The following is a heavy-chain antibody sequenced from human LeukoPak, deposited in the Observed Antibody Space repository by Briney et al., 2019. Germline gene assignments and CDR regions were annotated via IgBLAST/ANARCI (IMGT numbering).Heavy chain of an antibody. CDR2: ISGSGSGT. J-gene: IGHJ4*02. Sequence: GGSLRLSCAVSGITLSHYAMTWVRQAPGKGLEWGAGISGSGSGTNYADSVKGRFTISRDNSKNTLYLQMNNLRVDDTAVYFCAKRGVVIRVILVGFHKEAYYFDSWGQGALVTVSS. CDR1: GITLSHYA. D-gene: IGHD3-22*01. CDR3: AKRGVVIRVILVGFHKEAYYFDS. V-gene: IGHV3-23*01.